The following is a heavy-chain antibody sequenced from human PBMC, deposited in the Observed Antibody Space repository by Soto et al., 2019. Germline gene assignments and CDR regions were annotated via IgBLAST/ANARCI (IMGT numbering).Heavy chain of an antibody. D-gene: IGHD1-26*01. Sequence: PSETLSLTCVVSGASLSTSNWWSWVRQPPGKGLEWIGEIYHTRSASYSPSLKSRLSMSIDKSKNQFSLRLTDVTAADTAKYYCARGPRSGSYSVDGFDVWGQGTVVTVSS. CDR1: GASLSTSNW. CDR2: IYHTRSA. J-gene: IGHJ3*01. CDR3: ARGPRSGSYSVDGFDV. V-gene: IGHV4-4*02.